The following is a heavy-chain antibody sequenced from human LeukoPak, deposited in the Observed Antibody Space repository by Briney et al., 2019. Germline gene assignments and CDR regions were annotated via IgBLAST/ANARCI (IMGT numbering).Heavy chain of an antibody. D-gene: IGHD2-2*01. CDR2: INPNSGGT. CDR1: GYTFTGYY. V-gene: IGHV1-2*02. CDR3: ARRVVVPAAMGGTYYYYMDV. Sequence: ASVKVSCKASGYTFTGYYMHWVRQAPGQGLEWMGWINPNSGGTNYAQKFQGRVTMPRATSISTAYMELSRLRSDDTAVYYCARRVVVPAAMGGTYYYYMDVWGKGTTVTISS. J-gene: IGHJ6*03.